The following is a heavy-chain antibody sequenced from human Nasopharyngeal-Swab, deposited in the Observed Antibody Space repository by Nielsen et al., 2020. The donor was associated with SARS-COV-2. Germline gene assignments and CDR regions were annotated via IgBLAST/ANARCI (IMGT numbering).Heavy chain of an antibody. V-gene: IGHV3-33*08. CDR1: GFTFSSYA. Sequence: GGSLRLSCAASGFTFSSYAMHWVRQAPGKGLGWVAVIWYDGIKKYYGDSVKGRFTISRDISMNTLYLQMNSLRVEDTAVYYCARDSDTNSQYSQFDYWGQGTQVTVSS. CDR3: ARDSDTNSQYSQFDY. D-gene: IGHD2-15*01. J-gene: IGHJ4*02. CDR2: IWYDGIKK.